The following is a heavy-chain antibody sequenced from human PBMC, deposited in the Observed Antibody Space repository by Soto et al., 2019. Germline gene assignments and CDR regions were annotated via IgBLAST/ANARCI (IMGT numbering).Heavy chain of an antibody. D-gene: IGHD2-15*01. CDR1: GFTCSSYA. CDR2: ISYDGSNK. CDR3: ARCSGGSCYDSGLFDY. J-gene: IGHJ4*02. V-gene: IGHV3-30-3*01. Sequence: PGGSLRLSCAASGFTCSSYAMRWVCQATGKGLEWVAVISYDGSNKYYADSVKGRFTISRDNSKNTLYLQMNSLRAGDTAVYYCARCSGGSCYDSGLFDYWGQGTLVTVSS.